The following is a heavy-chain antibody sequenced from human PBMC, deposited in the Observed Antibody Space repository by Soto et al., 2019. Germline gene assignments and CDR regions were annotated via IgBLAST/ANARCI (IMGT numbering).Heavy chain of an antibody. CDR3: ASRTAVTNYFDY. CDR1: GFTFSSYA. V-gene: IGHV3-23*01. D-gene: IGHD3-10*01. J-gene: IGHJ4*02. Sequence: SGGSLRLSCAASGFTFSSYAMNWVRQAPGKGLEWVSTITGSGATTYYTDSVKGRFTISRDNSKNTLYLQMNSLRAEDTAVYYCASRTAVTNYFDYWGQGALVTVSS. CDR2: ITGSGATT.